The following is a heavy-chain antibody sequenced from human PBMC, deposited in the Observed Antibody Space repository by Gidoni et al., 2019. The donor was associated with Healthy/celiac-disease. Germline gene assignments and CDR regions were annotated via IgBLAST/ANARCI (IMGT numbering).Heavy chain of an antibody. CDR1: GFTFSSYW. CDR2: IKQDGSEK. CDR3: ASQSYTYYYDSSGYPDY. J-gene: IGHJ4*02. V-gene: IGHV3-7*01. D-gene: IGHD3-22*01. Sequence: EVQLVESGGGLVQPGGSLRLSCAASGFTFSSYWMSWVRQAPGKGLEWVANIKQDGSEKYDVDSVKGRFTISRDNAKNSLYLQMNSLRAEDTAVYYCASQSYTYYYDSSGYPDYWGQGTLVTVSS.